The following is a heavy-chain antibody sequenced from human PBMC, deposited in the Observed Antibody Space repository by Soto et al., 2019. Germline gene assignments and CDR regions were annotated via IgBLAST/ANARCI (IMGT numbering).Heavy chain of an antibody. CDR3: AGGGGYSSSSGDY. D-gene: IGHD6-6*01. J-gene: IGHJ4*02. CDR1: GGTFSSYA. V-gene: IGHV1-69*01. Sequence: QVQLVQSGAEVKKPGSSVKVSCKASGGTFSSYAISWVRQAPGQGLEWMGGIIPIFGTANYAQKFQGRVTVTADESTSTAYRELSRMRSEGTAVYYCAGGGGYSSSSGDYWGQGTLVTVSS. CDR2: IIPIFGTA.